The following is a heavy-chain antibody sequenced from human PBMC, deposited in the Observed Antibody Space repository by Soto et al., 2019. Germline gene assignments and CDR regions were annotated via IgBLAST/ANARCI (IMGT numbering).Heavy chain of an antibody. J-gene: IGHJ6*02. V-gene: IGHV1-69*05. CDR3: GRHDCISSSCYYYYYYSMDL. D-gene: IGHD2-2*01. Sequence: QVQLVQSGAEVKKPGSSVKVSCKTSGGTFSSYAISWVRQAPGQGLEWMGGIIPIFDTANYAQKFQGRVTITPDEHTRTADMELSSRRAEDTAVYYCGRHDCISSSCYYYYYYSMDLWGQGTTVTVSS. CDR2: IIPIFDTA. CDR1: GGTFSSYA.